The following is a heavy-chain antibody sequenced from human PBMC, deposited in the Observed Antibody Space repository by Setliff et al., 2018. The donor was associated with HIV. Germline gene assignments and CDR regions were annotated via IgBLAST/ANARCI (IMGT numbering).Heavy chain of an antibody. V-gene: IGHV4-61*01. D-gene: IGHD6-19*01. J-gene: IGHJ3*01. CDR2: ISFAGHI. CDR3: ARSFGWGAFNV. CDR1: GASIRSDRMY. Sequence: PSETLSLTCSVSGASIRSDRMYWSWIRRPPGQRLEWIGFISFAGHINYNPSLSSRVTVSRDTSRNQFSMTLTSVTAAYTAVYYCARSFGWGAFNVWGQGTVVTVSS.